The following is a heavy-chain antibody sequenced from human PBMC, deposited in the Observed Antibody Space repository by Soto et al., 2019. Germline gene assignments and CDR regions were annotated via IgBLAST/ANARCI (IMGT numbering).Heavy chain of an antibody. CDR1: GFTFSSHG. D-gene: IGHD2-15*01. V-gene: IGHV3-30*18. CDR2: ISYDGDNT. Sequence: QVHLVESGGGVVQPGRSLRLSCAASGFTFSSHGMHWVRQVPGQGLDWVAVISYDGDNTYYADSVKGRFTISRDNSKNTLFLQMNGLRTEDTAVYYCAKDRDVVSDHFEYWGRGTLVTVSS. J-gene: IGHJ4*02. CDR3: AKDRDVVSDHFEY.